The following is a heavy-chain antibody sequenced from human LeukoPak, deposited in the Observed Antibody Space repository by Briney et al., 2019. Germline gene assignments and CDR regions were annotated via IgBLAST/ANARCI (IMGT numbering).Heavy chain of an antibody. Sequence: PSETLSLTCTVSGGSISSSSYYWSWIRRPPGKGLEWIGSIYYSGSTYDNPSLKSRVTISVDTSKDQFSLKLTSVTAADTAVYYCARAPEYGLYYFDYWGQGALVTVSS. CDR3: ARAPEYGLYYFDY. CDR1: GGSISSSSYY. V-gene: IGHV4-39*07. D-gene: IGHD1-14*01. CDR2: IYYSGST. J-gene: IGHJ4*02.